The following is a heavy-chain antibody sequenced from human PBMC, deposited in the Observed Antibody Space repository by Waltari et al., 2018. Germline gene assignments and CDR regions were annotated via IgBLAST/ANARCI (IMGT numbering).Heavy chain of an antibody. CDR1: GDSIAGYF. J-gene: IGHJ5*02. CDR3: ARGRGGSGSQPLSWFDP. CDR2: IYAVGTT. V-gene: IGHV4-4*08. D-gene: IGHD3-10*01. Sequence: QVQLRESGPRLVTPSETLSLTCSVSGDSIAGYFWAWIRQPPGKGLQFIGYIYAVGTTRYNPSLASRVAMSVDTSKNHFSLRLTSMTAADTAFYYCARGRGGSGSQPLSWFDPWGPGTLVTVSS.